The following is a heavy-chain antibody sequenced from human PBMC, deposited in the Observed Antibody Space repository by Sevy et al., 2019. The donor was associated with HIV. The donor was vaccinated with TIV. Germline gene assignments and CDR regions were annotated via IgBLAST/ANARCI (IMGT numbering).Heavy chain of an antibody. D-gene: IGHD2-8*01. J-gene: IGHJ4*02. CDR2: ISGTSNTI. V-gene: IGHV3-48*02. CDR3: ARVKLYHDTNVMDF. Sequence: GGSLRLSCAASGFSFDDYAMHWVRQSPGKGLEWLSYISGTSNTIYYAGSVRGRFTISRDNARNSLYLQMKSLRDEDTAVYYCARVKLYHDTNVMDFWGQGALVTVSS. CDR1: GFSFDDYA.